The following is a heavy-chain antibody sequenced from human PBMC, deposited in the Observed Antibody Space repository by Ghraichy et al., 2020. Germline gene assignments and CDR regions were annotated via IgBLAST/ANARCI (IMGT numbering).Heavy chain of an antibody. CDR2: MNPNSGNT. D-gene: IGHD5-18*01. CDR3: SRASGYSYGRPPYYYYGMDV. J-gene: IGHJ6*02. CDR1: GYTFTSYD. V-gene: IGHV1-8*01. Sequence: ASVKVSCKASGYTFTSYDINWVRQATGQGLEWMGWMNPNSGNTGYAQKFQGRVTMTRNTSISTAYMELSSLRSEVTSVYYCSRASGYSYGRPPYYYYGMDVWGQGTTVTVSS.